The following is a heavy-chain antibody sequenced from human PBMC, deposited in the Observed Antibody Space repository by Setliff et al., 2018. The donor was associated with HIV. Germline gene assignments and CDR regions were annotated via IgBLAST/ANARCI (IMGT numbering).Heavy chain of an antibody. CDR1: GDSISSSSYY. Sequence: SETLSLTCTVSGDSISSSSYYWGWIRQSPGKGLEWIGSLYYSGSTYYNPSLKSRVTLLIDTSKNQFSLRLRSVTAADTALYSCARDPTYCSSNSCYVWDAFDIWGQGTMVTVSS. D-gene: IGHD2-2*01. CDR3: ARDPTYCSSNSCYVWDAFDI. CDR2: LYYSGST. V-gene: IGHV4-39*02. J-gene: IGHJ3*02.